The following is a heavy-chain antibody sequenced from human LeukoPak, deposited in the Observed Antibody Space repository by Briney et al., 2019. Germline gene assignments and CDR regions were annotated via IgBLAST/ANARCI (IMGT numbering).Heavy chain of an antibody. D-gene: IGHD3-9*01. CDR1: GFTFSSYW. CDR3: ARDSPGEIRYFDWLPPRRYFDL. V-gene: IGHV3-7*03. J-gene: IGHJ2*01. Sequence: PGGSLRLSCAASGFTFSSYWMSWVRQAPGKGLEWVANIKQDGSEKYYVDSVKGRFTISRDNAKNSLYLQMNSLRAEDTAVYYCARDSPGEIRYFDWLPPRRYFDLWGRGTLVTVSS. CDR2: IKQDGSEK.